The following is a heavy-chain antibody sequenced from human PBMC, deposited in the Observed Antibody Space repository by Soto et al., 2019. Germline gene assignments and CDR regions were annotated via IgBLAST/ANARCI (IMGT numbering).Heavy chain of an antibody. CDR1: GFTFSSYA. Sequence: QVQLVESGGGVVRPGRSLRLSCAASGFTFSSYAMHWVRQAPGKGLEWVAVISYDGSNKYYADSVKGRFTISRDNSKNTLYLQMNSLRAEDTAVYYCARDRVVGYDFWSGPHWYFDLWGRGTLVTVSS. CDR3: ARDRVVGYDFWSGPHWYFDL. CDR2: ISYDGSNK. D-gene: IGHD3-3*01. V-gene: IGHV3-30-3*01. J-gene: IGHJ2*01.